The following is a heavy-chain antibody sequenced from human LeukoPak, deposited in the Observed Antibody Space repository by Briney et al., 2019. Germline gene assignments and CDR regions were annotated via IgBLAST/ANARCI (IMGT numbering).Heavy chain of an antibody. CDR1: GFSFSNFG. CDR3: ARQQKRDGYNQLNWFDP. CDR2: ISSDGSLK. Sequence: PGGSLRLSCAASGFSFSNFGMHWVRQTPGKGLEWVAVISSDGSLKYYLDSVKGRFTISRDNSKNTLYLQMNSLRAEDTAVYYCARQQKRDGYNQLNWFDPWGQGTLVTVSS. V-gene: IGHV3-30*03. J-gene: IGHJ5*02. D-gene: IGHD5-24*01.